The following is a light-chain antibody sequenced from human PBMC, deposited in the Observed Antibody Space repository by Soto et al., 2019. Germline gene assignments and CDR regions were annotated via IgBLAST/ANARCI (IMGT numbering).Light chain of an antibody. CDR1: SSDVGAYKY. CDR2: EVT. CDR3: TAYVCHDIWV. J-gene: IGLJ3*02. Sequence: QSALTQPPSASGSPGQSVTISCTGTSSDVGAYKYVSWYQQYPGKAPKLMIYEVTKRPSGVPDRFSGSKSGNTASLTVSGLQAEDEADYYCTAYVCHDIWVFGGGTQLTVL. V-gene: IGLV2-8*01.